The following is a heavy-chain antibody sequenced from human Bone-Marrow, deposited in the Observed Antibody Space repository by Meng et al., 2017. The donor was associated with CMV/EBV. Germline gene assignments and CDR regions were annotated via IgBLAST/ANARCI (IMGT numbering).Heavy chain of an antibody. CDR2: IIPILGIA. V-gene: IGHV1-69*02. Sequence: SVKVSCKASGGTFSSYTISWVRQAPGQGLEWMGRIIPILGIANYAQKFQGRVTITADKSTSTAYMELSSLRSEDTAVYYCAAGHAEQLAAFDIWGQGTMVTV. CDR1: GGTFSSYT. CDR3: AAGHAEQLAAFDI. J-gene: IGHJ3*02. D-gene: IGHD6-13*01.